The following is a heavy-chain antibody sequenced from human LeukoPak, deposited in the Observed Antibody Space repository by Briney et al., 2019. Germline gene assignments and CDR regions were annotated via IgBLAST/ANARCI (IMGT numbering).Heavy chain of an antibody. CDR2: ISGSGGST. J-gene: IGHJ6*03. CDR1: GFTFSSYT. V-gene: IGHV3-23*01. CDR3: ARDRTRSSGYYPPYYYYYYMDV. Sequence: PGGSLRLSCAASGFTFSSYTMSWVRQAPGKGLEWVSAISGSGGSTYYADSVKGRFTISRDNSKNTLYLQMNSLRAEDTAVYYCARDRTRSSGYYPPYYYYYYMDVWGKGTTVTVSS. D-gene: IGHD3-22*01.